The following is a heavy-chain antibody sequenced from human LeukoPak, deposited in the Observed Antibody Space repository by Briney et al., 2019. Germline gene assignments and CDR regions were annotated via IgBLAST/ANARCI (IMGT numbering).Heavy chain of an antibody. D-gene: IGHD2-2*03. Sequence: ASVKVPCKTSGYIFSDYYIHWVRQAPGQGLEWMGWINPKTGDTKSAQRFQRWVTMTRDTAISTAYLEINRLAPDDTAVYYCARVVYSHGYCDRVTCPNWFDPWGQGTLVTVSS. CDR2: INPKTGDT. CDR3: ARVVYSHGYCDRVTCPNWFDP. V-gene: IGHV1-2*04. J-gene: IGHJ5*02. CDR1: GYIFSDYY.